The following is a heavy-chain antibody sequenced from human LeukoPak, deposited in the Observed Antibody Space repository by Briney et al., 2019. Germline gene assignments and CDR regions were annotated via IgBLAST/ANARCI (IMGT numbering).Heavy chain of an antibody. Sequence: PGGSLRLSCAASGGTISSYAMNWVRQAPGKGLEWVSAISGSGGSTYYADPVKGRFTISRDNSKNTLYPQMNSLRAEDTAVYYCAKDSYGRSGHYYTLLDYWGQGTLVTVSS. CDR1: GGTISSYA. V-gene: IGHV3-23*01. CDR3: AKDSYGRSGHYYTLLDY. CDR2: ISGSGGST. J-gene: IGHJ4*02. D-gene: IGHD3-22*01.